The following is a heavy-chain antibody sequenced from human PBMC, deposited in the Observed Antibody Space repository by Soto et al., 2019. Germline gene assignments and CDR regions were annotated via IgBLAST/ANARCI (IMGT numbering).Heavy chain of an antibody. J-gene: IGHJ4*02. CDR2: IHSDGST. V-gene: IGHV3-53*01. D-gene: IGHD6-19*01. Sequence: GGSLRLSCSVAGFTVSDSMSWVRQAPGKGLECVSFIHSDGSTHYTDSVRGRFTISRDNSKNTLYLQMDRLRVDDTAVYFCARGASGPFDYWGQGTLVTVSS. CDR3: ARGASGPFDY. CDR1: GFTVSDS.